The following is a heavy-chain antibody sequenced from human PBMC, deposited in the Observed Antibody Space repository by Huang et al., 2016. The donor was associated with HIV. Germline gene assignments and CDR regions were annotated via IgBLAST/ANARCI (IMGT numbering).Heavy chain of an antibody. V-gene: IGHV3-30*02. CDR3: AIAPLFEY. D-gene: IGHD3-16*02. CDR1: GFTFSNSD. CDR2: MRYEGSDK. Sequence: QVQLVESGGGVVQPGRSLRLSCAASGFTFSNSDMHWVRQTRGKWLEWVAFMRYEGSDKFYADSVQGRFTISRDNSKNTLYLQVNSRGVEDTAIYYCAIAPLFEYWGQGTQVTVSS. J-gene: IGHJ4*02.